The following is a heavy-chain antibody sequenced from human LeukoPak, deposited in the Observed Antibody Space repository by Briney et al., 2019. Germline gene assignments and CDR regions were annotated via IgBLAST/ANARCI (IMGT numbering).Heavy chain of an antibody. J-gene: IGHJ4*02. Sequence: HPGGSLRLSCAASGFTLSSYWMSWVRQAPGKGLEWVANIKQDGSEKYYVDSVKGRFTISRDDAKNSLYLQMNSLRVEDTAVYYCARRLVGSSWYWGVDYCGEGTLVTVSS. CDR1: GFTLSSYW. CDR3: ARRLVGSSWYWGVDY. D-gene: IGHD6-13*01. V-gene: IGHV3-7*04. CDR2: IKQDGSEK.